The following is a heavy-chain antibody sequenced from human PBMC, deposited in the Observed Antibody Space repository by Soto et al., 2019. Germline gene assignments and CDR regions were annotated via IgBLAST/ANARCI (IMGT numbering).Heavy chain of an antibody. J-gene: IGHJ6*02. Sequence: KPSETLSLTCTVSGGSISSYYWSWIRQPAGKGLEWIGRIYTSGSTNYNPSLKSRVTTSVDTSKNQFSLKLSSVTAADTAVYYCARAVARGVTTLNSYYYYGMDVWGQGTTVTVSS. CDR1: GGSISSYY. D-gene: IGHD4-17*01. V-gene: IGHV4-4*07. CDR3: ARAVARGVTTLNSYYYYGMDV. CDR2: IYTSGST.